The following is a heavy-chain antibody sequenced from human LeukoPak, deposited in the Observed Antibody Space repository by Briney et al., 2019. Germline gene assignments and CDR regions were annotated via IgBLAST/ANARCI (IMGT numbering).Heavy chain of an antibody. D-gene: IGHD3-22*01. CDR3: ARVQDRDYYDSPFDY. V-gene: IGHV4-59*11. CDR2: IYYSGST. Sequence: SETLSLTCTVSGGSISSHYWSWIRQPPGKGLEWIGYIYYSGSTNYSPSLKSRVTISVDTSKNQFSLKLSSVTAADTAVYYCARVQDRDYYDSPFDYWGQGTLVTVSS. CDR1: GGSISSHY. J-gene: IGHJ4*02.